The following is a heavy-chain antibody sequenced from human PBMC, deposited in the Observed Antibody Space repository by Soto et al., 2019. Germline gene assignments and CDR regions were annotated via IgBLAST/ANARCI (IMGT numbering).Heavy chain of an antibody. CDR1: GFIFTDWF. CDR2: INTSGGNS. Sequence: HLAQSGPEVKRPGASVKISCKASGFIFTDWFMHWVRQAPGQGPEWMGIINTSGGNSIYSQKFQDRVTMTRDTSTSTLDVELSSLTSADTGVYYCAKEGSIPGEVDAWGQGTLVTVSS. D-gene: IGHD2-21*01. J-gene: IGHJ1*01. V-gene: IGHV1-46*01. CDR3: AKEGSIPGEVDA.